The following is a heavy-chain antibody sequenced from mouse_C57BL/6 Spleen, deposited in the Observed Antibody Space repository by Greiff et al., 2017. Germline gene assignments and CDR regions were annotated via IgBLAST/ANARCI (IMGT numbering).Heavy chain of an antibody. Sequence: QVQLKESGAELARPGASVKLSCKASGYTFTSYGISWVKQRTGQGLEWIGEIYPRSGNTYYNEKFKGKATLTADKSSSTAYMELRSLTSEDSAVYFRARSHYYGSSYGDYDYWGQGTTLTVSS. J-gene: IGHJ2*01. CDR2: IYPRSGNT. D-gene: IGHD1-1*01. CDR1: GYTFTSYG. V-gene: IGHV1-81*01. CDR3: ARSHYYGSSYGDYDY.